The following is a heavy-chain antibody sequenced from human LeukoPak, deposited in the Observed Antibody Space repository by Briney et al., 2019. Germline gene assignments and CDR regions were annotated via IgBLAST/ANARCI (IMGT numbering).Heavy chain of an antibody. J-gene: IGHJ4*02. CDR2: IYWDDDK. CDR3: AHYRDNWNFPDY. Sequence: ASGPTLVHPTQTLTLTCTFSGFSLRTSGVGVGWIRQPPVKALEWLALIYWDDDKRYSPSLKSRLTITKDTSKNQVVLTMTNMDPVDTATYYCAHYRDNWNFPDYWGQGTLVTVSS. V-gene: IGHV2-5*02. CDR1: GFSLRTSGVG. D-gene: IGHD1-7*01.